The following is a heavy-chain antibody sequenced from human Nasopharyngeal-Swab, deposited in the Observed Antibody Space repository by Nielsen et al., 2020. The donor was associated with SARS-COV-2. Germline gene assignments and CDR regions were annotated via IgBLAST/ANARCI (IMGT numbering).Heavy chain of an antibody. CDR3: ARGLRGVTTYYYYMDV. J-gene: IGHJ6*03. CDR1: GGSISSGSYY. V-gene: IGHV4-61*02. D-gene: IGHD4-17*01. CDR2: IYTSGST. Sequence: SETLSLTCTVSGGSISSGSYYWSWIRQPAGKGLEWIGRIYTSGSTNYNPSRKSRVTISVDTSKNQFSLKLSSLTAADTAVYYCARGLRGVTTYYYYMDVWGKGTTVTVSS.